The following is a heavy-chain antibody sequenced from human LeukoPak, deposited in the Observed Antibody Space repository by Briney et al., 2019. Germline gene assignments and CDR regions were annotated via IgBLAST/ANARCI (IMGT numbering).Heavy chain of an antibody. CDR3: VREGNIAIEYYFDY. CDR2: INSDGSSI. Sequence: GGSLRLSCAASGFTFSSYWMHWVRQAPGKGLVWVSRINSDGSSISYADSVKGRFTISRDNAKNTLYLQMHSLRAEDTAVYYCVREGNIAIEYYFDYWGQGTLVTVSS. J-gene: IGHJ4*02. CDR1: GFTFSSYW. D-gene: IGHD5-18*01. V-gene: IGHV3-74*01.